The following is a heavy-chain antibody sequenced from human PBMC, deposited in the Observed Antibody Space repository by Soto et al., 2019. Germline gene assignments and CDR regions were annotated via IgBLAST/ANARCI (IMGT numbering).Heavy chain of an antibody. CDR1: GYSFASHW. D-gene: IGHD1-26*01. V-gene: IGHV5-51*01. CDR2: IYPGDSDT. Sequence: GESLKISCKGSGYSFASHWVAWVRQMPEKGLEWIGTIYPGDSDTKYSSAFRGHVTISADTSVSTAYLQWRSLEATDSAIYYCARYSGSYWHYLDFWGQGTLLTVSS. J-gene: IGHJ4*02. CDR3: ARYSGSYWHYLDF.